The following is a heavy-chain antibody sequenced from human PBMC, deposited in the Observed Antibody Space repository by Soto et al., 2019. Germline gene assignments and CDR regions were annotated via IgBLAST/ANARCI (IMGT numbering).Heavy chain of an antibody. Sequence: SETLSLTCTVSGGSISSYYWSWIRQPPGKGLEWIGYIYYSGSTNYNPSLKSRVTISVDTSKNQFSLKLSSVTAADTAVYYCARGHYGHDYWGQGTLVTVSS. V-gene: IGHV4-59*01. D-gene: IGHD3-10*01. CDR3: ARGHYGHDY. J-gene: IGHJ4*02. CDR1: GGSISSYY. CDR2: IYYSGST.